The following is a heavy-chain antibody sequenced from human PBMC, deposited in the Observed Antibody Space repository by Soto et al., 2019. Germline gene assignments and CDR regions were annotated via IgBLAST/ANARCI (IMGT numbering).Heavy chain of an antibody. CDR3: ASSAGHPGDFFYYNGMDV. D-gene: IGHD3-10*01. J-gene: IGHJ6*02. Sequence: PSDTLSVTRTLSGYYTKFYDLHWLRPPPGKGLEWIGYVYTSDYTRYSSSLNSRVTISVDTSKSQFYLRLNSVTAADTAVYYCASSAGHPGDFFYYNGMDVWGQGTTVTVSS. CDR2: VYTSDYT. CDR1: GYYTKFYD. V-gene: IGHV4-4*08.